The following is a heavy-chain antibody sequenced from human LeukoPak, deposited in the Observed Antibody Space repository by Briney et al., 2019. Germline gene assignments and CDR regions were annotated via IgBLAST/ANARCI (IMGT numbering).Heavy chain of an antibody. Sequence: GGSLRLSCAASGFTFSSYAMHWVRQAPGKGLEWVAVISYDGSNKYYADSVKGRFTISRDNSKNTLYLQMNSLRAEDTAVYYCARDRCDYARPLDYWGQGTLVTVSS. CDR1: GFTFSSYA. CDR2: ISYDGSNK. J-gene: IGHJ4*02. CDR3: ARDRCDYARPLDY. D-gene: IGHD3-16*01. V-gene: IGHV3-30*04.